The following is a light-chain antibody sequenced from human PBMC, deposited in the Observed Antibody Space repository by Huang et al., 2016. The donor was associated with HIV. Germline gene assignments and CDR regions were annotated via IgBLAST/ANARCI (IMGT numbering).Light chain of an antibody. J-gene: IGKJ4*01. CDR1: QSISGH. V-gene: IGKV3-11*01. CDR3: QQRSKWPLT. Sequence: EVVLTQSPITLSLSPGERATLSCRASQSISGHLAWYQQIPGQIPRLLIYDASNRATDIPTRFSGSGSGTDFTLTISSLEPEDFAVYYCQQRSKWPLTFGGGTKVEI. CDR2: DAS.